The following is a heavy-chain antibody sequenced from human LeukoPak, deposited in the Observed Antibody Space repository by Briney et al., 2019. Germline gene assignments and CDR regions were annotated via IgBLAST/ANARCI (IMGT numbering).Heavy chain of an antibody. J-gene: IGHJ4*02. CDR3: AKISWDGRGTFD. CDR2: TRGSGADK. V-gene: IGHV3-23*01. D-gene: IGHD1/OR15-1a*01. CDR1: EFSFSPYS. Sequence: GGPLRPSAAPSEFSFSPYSMSWVRQAPGRGLEWVSSTRGSGADKYYADSVKGRFSISRDNSQDTLSLQMNSLRAEDTAVYYCAKISWDGRGTFDWGRGTLVTVSS.